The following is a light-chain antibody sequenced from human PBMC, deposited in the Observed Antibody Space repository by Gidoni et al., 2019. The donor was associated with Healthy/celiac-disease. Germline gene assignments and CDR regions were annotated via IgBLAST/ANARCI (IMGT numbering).Light chain of an antibody. CDR3: QQRSNWPPEYT. CDR1: QSVSSY. V-gene: IGKV3-11*01. CDR2: DAS. Sequence: VVLTQSPATLSLSPGERATLSCRASQSVSSYLAWYQQKPGQAPRLLIYDASNRATGIPARFSGSGSGTDFTLTISSLEPEDFAVYYCQQRSNWPPEYTFGQGTKLEIK. J-gene: IGKJ2*01.